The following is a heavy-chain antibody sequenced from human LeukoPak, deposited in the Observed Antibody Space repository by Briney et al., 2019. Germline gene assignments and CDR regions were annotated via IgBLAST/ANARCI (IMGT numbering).Heavy chain of an antibody. D-gene: IGHD6-19*01. J-gene: IGHJ6*03. CDR1: GYTFTSYY. CDR3: ARGGYSSGWYRGGYYYYMDV. Sequence: ASVKVSCKASGYTFTSYYMHWVRQAPGQGLEWMGIINPSGGSTSYAQKFQGRVTITADESTSTAYMELSSLRSEDTAVYYCARGGYSSGWYRGGYYYYMDVWGKGTTVTISS. V-gene: IGHV1-46*01. CDR2: INPSGGST.